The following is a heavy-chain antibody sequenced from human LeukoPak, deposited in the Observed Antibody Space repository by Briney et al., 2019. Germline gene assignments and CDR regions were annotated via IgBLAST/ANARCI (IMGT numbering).Heavy chain of an antibody. J-gene: IGHJ4*02. D-gene: IGHD2-21*01. V-gene: IGHV3-74*01. CDR1: GFTFSTSW. CDR3: ARGVNGDSDF. CDR2: TNSDETGT. Sequence: PGGSLRLSCAASGFTFSTSWMHWVRQPPGKGLVWVSRTNSDETGTTYADSVKGHFTISGDNAKNTLYLQMNSLRAEDTAVYYCARGVNGDSDFWGQGTLVTVSS.